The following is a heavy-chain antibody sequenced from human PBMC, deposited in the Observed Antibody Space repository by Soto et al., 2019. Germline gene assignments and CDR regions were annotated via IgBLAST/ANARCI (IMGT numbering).Heavy chain of an antibody. CDR3: ARLPTTVLIAS. CDR1: GYSFTSYW. V-gene: IGHV5-10-1*01. CDR2: IDPSDSYT. J-gene: IGHJ5*02. Sequence: GESLKISCETSGYSFTSYWINWVRQMPGKGLEWMGRIDPSDSYTEFNPPFQGHVTMSVDTSLSAAYLQWSSLKASDTAIYYCARLPTTVLIASWGQGTLVTVSS. D-gene: IGHD4-17*01.